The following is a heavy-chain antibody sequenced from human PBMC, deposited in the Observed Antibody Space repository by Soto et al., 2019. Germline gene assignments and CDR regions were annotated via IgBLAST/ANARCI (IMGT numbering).Heavy chain of an antibody. CDR3: ARDREIFCSGGSCYPAGNDY. CDR1: GFTVSSNY. D-gene: IGHD2-15*01. V-gene: IGHV3-66*01. CDR2: IYSGGST. J-gene: IGHJ4*02. Sequence: GGSLRLSCAASGFTVSSNYMSWVRQAPGKGLEWVSVIYSGGSTYYADSVKGRFTISRDNSKNTRYLQMNSLRAEDTAVYYCARDREIFCSGGSCYPAGNDYWGQGTLVTVSS.